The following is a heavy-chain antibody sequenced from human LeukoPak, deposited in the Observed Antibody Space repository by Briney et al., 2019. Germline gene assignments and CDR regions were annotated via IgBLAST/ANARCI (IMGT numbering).Heavy chain of an antibody. Sequence: GSLRLSCAACGFTFSSYAMSWVRHAPGKGVEWVSAISGSGGSTYYADSVKGLFTISRDNSKNTLYLQMNSLRAEDTAVYYCARGRGVVVISHFDYWGQGTLVTVSS. D-gene: IGHD3-22*01. CDR1: GFTFSSYA. CDR2: ISGSGGST. CDR3: ARGRGVVVISHFDY. V-gene: IGHV3-23*01. J-gene: IGHJ4*02.